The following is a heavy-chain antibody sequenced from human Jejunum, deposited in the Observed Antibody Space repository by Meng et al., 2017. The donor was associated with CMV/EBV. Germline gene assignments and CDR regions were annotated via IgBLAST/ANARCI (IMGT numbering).Heavy chain of an antibody. CDR1: GFTFSGYS. J-gene: IGHJ4*02. CDR2: IKQDGSET. CDR3: ARENDYGEANLDY. V-gene: IGHV3-7*01. D-gene: IGHD4-17*01. Sequence: SGFTFSGYSMSWVRQTPGKGLEWVANIKQDGSETDYLDSVKGRFTISRDNAKNSVYLRMKSLRAEDTAVYYCARENDYGEANLDYWGQGTLVTVSS.